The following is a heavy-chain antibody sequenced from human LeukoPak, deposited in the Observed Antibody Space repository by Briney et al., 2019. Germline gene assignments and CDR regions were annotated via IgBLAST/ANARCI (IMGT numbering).Heavy chain of an antibody. CDR2: ISGSGSST. CDR1: GFTFSSYA. J-gene: IGHJ4*02. D-gene: IGHD3-22*01. Sequence: GGSLRLSCAASGFTFSSYAMSWVRQAPGKGLDWVSGISGSGSSTSYADSVKGRFTISRDNSKNTLYLQMNSLRAEDTAVYYCATGGMIVVVLDYWGQGTLVTVSS. V-gene: IGHV3-23*01. CDR3: ATGGMIVVVLDY.